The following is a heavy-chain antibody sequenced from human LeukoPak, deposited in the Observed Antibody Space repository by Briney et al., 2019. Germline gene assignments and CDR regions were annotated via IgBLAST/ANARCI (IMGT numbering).Heavy chain of an antibody. Sequence: GGSLRLSCAASGFTFSSYWMSWVRQAPGKGLEWVSNIKQDGSVKYYVDSVKGRFTISRDNAKTSLYLQMNSLRAEDTAVYYCARDFQVVAGPHAFDIWGQGTMVTVSS. CDR1: GFTFSSYW. V-gene: IGHV3-7*01. D-gene: IGHD2-15*01. J-gene: IGHJ3*02. CDR3: ARDFQVVAGPHAFDI. CDR2: IKQDGSVK.